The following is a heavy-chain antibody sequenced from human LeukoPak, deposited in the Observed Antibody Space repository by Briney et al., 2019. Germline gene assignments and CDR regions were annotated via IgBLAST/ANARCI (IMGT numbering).Heavy chain of an antibody. CDR2: ISYDGSIK. V-gene: IGHV3-30*18. D-gene: IGHD6-19*01. Sequence: PRGSLRLSRADSGFTSRNPAMSWVRQAPGKGLEWVAFISYDGSIKSYADSVKGRFAVSRDNSKNTLYLQVNSLRPEDTALYYFAKSYDNGWYVCYHWAQGTLVTVSS. CDR1: GFTSRNPA. J-gene: IGHJ5*02. CDR3: AKSYDNGWYVCYH.